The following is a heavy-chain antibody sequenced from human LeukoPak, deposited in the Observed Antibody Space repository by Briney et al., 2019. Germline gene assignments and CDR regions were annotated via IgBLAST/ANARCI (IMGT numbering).Heavy chain of an antibody. J-gene: IGHJ5*02. D-gene: IGHD6-6*01. CDR2: IYYSGST. CDR1: GGSISSSSYY. Sequence: PSETLSLTCTVSGGSISSSSYYWGWIRQPPGRGLEWIGSIYYSGSTYYNPSLKSRVTISVDTSKNQFSLKLSSVTAADTAVYYCARAVSSIAARNWFDPWGQGTLVTVSS. CDR3: ARAVSSIAARNWFDP. V-gene: IGHV4-39*07.